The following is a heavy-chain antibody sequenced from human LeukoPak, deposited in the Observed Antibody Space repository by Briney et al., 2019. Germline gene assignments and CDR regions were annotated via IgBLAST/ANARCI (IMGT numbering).Heavy chain of an antibody. D-gene: IGHD3-3*01. CDR1: GFTFSSYA. Sequence: GGSLRLPCAASGFTFSSYAMHWVRQAPGKGLGWVAVISYDGSNKYYADSVKGRFTISRDNSKNSLYLQMNSLRAEDTAVYYCARGDYDFWSGYYTPSEYFQHWGQGTLVTVSS. CDR3: ARGDYDFWSGYYTPSEYFQH. V-gene: IGHV3-30-3*01. J-gene: IGHJ1*01. CDR2: ISYDGSNK.